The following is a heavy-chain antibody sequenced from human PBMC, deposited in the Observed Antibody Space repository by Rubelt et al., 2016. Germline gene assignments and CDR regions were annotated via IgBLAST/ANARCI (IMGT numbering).Heavy chain of an antibody. Sequence: GGGGKKPGSSVKVSCKASGGTFSSYAISWVRQAPGQGLEWMGRIIPILGIANYAQKFQGRVTITADKSTSTAYMELSSLRSEDTAVYYCARDRSGVNDYYYYYYMDVWGKGTTVTVSS. CDR1: GGTFSSYA. D-gene: IGHD3-10*01. J-gene: IGHJ6*03. CDR2: IIPILGIA. CDR3: ARDRSGVNDYYYYYYMDV. V-gene: IGHV1-69*04.